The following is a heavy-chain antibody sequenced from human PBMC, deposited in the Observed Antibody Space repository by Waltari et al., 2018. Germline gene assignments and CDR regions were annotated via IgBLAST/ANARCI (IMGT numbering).Heavy chain of an antibody. CDR3: ATDLTIFGLVILSMDV. CDR1: GYNFTDYY. Sequence: EVQLVQSGAEVKKPGATVKISCKAYGYNFTDYYMHWVQQAPGKGLEWMGRVDPEDGETIYAEKFQGRVTITADTSTDTAYMELSSLRSEDTAVYYCATDLTIFGLVILSMDVWGKGTTVTVSS. V-gene: IGHV1-69-2*01. J-gene: IGHJ6*03. CDR2: VDPEDGET. D-gene: IGHD3-3*01.